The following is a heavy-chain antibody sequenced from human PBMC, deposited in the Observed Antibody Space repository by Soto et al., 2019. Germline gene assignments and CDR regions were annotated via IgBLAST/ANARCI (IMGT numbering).Heavy chain of an antibody. J-gene: IGHJ6*02. D-gene: IGHD1-26*01. CDR1: GFIFRKLG. V-gene: IGHV3-33*03. Sequence: QVQLVESGGGVVQPGTSLRLSCVGSGFIFRKLGMHWVRQAPGKAPEWVALIWYDGSQRYYGDSVKGRFTISRDNSMNAVYLQMSSLRAEDTATYYCVSWMEPSNNYGLDVWGQGTTVTVSS. CDR2: IWYDGSQR. CDR3: VSWMEPSNNYGLDV.